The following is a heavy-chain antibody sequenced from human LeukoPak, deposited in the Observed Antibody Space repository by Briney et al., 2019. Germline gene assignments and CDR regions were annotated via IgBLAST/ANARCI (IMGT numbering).Heavy chain of an antibody. CDR3: ARGVIGYCSSTSCYPFDY. J-gene: IGHJ4*02. CDR2: SSAYNGNT. V-gene: IGHV1-18*01. CDR1: GYTFTSYG. Sequence: ASVKVSCKASGYTFTSYGISWVRQAPGQGLEWMGWSSAYNGNTNYAQKLQGRVTMTTDTSTSTAYMELRGLRSDDTAVYYCARGVIGYCSSTSCYPFDYWGQGTLVTVSS. D-gene: IGHD2-2*01.